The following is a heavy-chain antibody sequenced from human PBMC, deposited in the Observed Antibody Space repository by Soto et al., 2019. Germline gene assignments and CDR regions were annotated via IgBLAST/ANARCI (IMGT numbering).Heavy chain of an antibody. J-gene: IGHJ3*02. V-gene: IGHV3-23*01. Sequence: PGGSLRLSCAASGFTFSSYAMSRVRQAPGKGLEWVSAISGSGGSTYYADSVKGRFTISRDNSKNTLYLQMNSLRAEDTAVYYCAKLPLSSGQHDAFDIWGQGTMVTVSS. CDR3: AKLPLSSGQHDAFDI. D-gene: IGHD3-22*01. CDR1: GFTFSSYA. CDR2: ISGSGGST.